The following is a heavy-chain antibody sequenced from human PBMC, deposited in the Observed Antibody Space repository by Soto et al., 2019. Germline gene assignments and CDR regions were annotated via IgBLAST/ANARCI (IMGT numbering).Heavy chain of an antibody. Sequence: EVQLLGSGGGLVQPGGSLRLSCVASGFTFSSQPMTWVRQDPGKGLEWVSAISESGTSTNYADSVKGRFTISRDNSKNTLYLEMSSLRAEDTAVYYCAKWTSGYNCFDPWGQGSLVTVSS. V-gene: IGHV3-23*01. CDR1: GFTFSSQP. J-gene: IGHJ5*02. CDR2: ISESGTST. D-gene: IGHD3-10*01. CDR3: AKWTSGYNCFDP.